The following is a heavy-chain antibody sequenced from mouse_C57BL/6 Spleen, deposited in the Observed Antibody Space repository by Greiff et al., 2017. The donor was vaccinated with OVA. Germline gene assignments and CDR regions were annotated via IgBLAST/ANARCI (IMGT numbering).Heavy chain of an antibody. CDR2: IYPGDGDT. D-gene: IGHD2-3*01. Sequence: QVQLKQSGAELVKPGASVKISCKASGYAFSSYWMNWVKQRPGKGLEWIGQIYPGDGDTNYNGKFKGKATLTADKSSSTAYMQLSSLTSEDSAVYFCASDGYLSSFDYWGQGTTLTVSA. V-gene: IGHV1-80*01. CDR3: ASDGYLSSFDY. J-gene: IGHJ2*01. CDR1: GYAFSSYW.